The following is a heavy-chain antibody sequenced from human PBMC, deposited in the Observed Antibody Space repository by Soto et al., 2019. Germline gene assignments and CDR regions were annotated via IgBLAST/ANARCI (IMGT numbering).Heavy chain of an antibody. V-gene: IGHV1-18*01. D-gene: IGHD2-8*01. CDR2: ISGYNGDT. CDR3: AKNGQPPYYYGLDV. CDR1: GYTFTRYG. Sequence: ASVKVSCKASGYTFTRYGISWVRQAPGQGLEWMGWISGYNGDTNYAQKFKGRVSMTIDTSTTTAYMELRSLTSDDTAVYYCAKNGQPPYYYGLDVWG. J-gene: IGHJ6*02.